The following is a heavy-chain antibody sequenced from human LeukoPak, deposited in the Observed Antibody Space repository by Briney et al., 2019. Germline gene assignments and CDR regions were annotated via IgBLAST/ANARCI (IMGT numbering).Heavy chain of an antibody. V-gene: IGHV1-24*01. Sequence: ASVKVSCKLSGSTLTDFSMHWVRQAPGKGLEWMGGYGPEDGETIYAQSFQGRVTMTDDSSTDTVYMDLSSLRSEDTAMYYCATDNLEFWGQGTLVTVSS. CDR3: ATDNLEF. J-gene: IGHJ4*02. CDR2: YGPEDGET. CDR1: GSTLTDFS.